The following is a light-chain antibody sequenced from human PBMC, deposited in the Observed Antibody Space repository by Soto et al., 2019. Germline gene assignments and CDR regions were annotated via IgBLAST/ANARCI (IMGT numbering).Light chain of an antibody. V-gene: IGKV3-20*01. Sequence: EIVMTQSPATLSVSPGERVTLSCRASHSVSTKLALYQPKPCQAPRPPHLGATSRANCNPDRVPCRWSGTDFTLTVGRLEPEDFALYYCQQYGSSPRTFGQGTKVDIK. CDR2: GAT. CDR1: HSVSTK. J-gene: IGKJ1*01. CDR3: QQYGSSPRT.